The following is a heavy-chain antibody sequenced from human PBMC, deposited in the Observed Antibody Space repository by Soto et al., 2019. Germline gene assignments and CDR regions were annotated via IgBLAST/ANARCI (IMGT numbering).Heavy chain of an antibody. D-gene: IGHD1-1*01. CDR3: ARGVGDNRNWFNP. J-gene: IGHJ5*02. Sequence: QVQLVQSGAEVKKPGASVKVSCKASGYTFTSYDINWVRQATGQGLEWMGWMNPNSANTGYAQKLQGRLTMTRNTSISTAYMELSSLRSEDTAVYSCARGVGDNRNWFNPWGQGTLVTVSS. V-gene: IGHV1-8*01. CDR2: MNPNSANT. CDR1: GYTFTSYD.